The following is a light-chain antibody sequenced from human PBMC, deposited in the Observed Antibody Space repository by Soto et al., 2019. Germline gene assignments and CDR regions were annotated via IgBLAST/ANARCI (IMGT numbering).Light chain of an antibody. CDR1: RSFASSY. CDR3: QQYGSSPPYT. Sequence: EVVLTQSPGILSLSPGERATLSCRASRSFASSYLAWYQQKPGQAPRLLICAASIRATGIQDRFSGSGAGTDFTLTSSRLEPEDSAVYFCQQYGSSPPYTFGQGTNLEIK. V-gene: IGKV3-20*01. J-gene: IGKJ2*01. CDR2: AAS.